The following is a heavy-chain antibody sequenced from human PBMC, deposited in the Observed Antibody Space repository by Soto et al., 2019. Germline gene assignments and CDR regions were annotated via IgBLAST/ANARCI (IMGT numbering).Heavy chain of an antibody. CDR2: TDPAGNEK. Sequence: GGSLRLSCVASGFTLSSRWMSWVRQAPGKRLEWVANTDPAGNEKYYADSVRGRFTISRDNAKNSLSLQMNNLRPEDTAVYYGAKADVWRPATLVTVSS. CDR3: AKADV. J-gene: IGHJ4*02. V-gene: IGHV3-7*01. CDR1: GFTLSSRW.